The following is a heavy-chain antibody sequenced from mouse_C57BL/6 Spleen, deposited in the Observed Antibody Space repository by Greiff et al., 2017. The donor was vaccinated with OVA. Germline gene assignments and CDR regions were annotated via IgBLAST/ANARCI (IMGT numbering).Heavy chain of an antibody. CDR2: ISYDGSN. V-gene: IGHV3-6*01. D-gene: IGHD2-13*01. Sequence: ESGPGLVKPSQSLSLTCSVTGYSITSGYYWNWIRQFPGNKLEWMGYISYDGSNNYNPSLKNRISITRDTSKNQFFLKLNSVTTEDTATYYCAREMTAYFDYWGQGTTLTVSS. J-gene: IGHJ2*01. CDR3: AREMTAYFDY. CDR1: GYSITSGYY.